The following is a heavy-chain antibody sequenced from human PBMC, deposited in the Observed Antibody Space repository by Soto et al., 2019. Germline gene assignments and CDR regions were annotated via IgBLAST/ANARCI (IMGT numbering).Heavy chain of an antibody. CDR2: INHSGST. CDR1: GGSFSGYY. Sequence: SETLSLTCAVYGGSFSGYYWSWIRQPPGKGLEWIGEINHSGSTNYNPSLKSRVTISVDTSKNQFSLKLSSVTAADTAVYYCARRRRYGWFDPWGQGTPVTVSS. J-gene: IGHJ5*02. D-gene: IGHD3-9*01. CDR3: ARRRRYGWFDP. V-gene: IGHV4-34*01.